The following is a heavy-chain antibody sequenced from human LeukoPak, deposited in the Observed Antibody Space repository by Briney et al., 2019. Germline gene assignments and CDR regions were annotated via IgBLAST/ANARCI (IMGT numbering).Heavy chain of an antibody. CDR1: GYTFTGYY. D-gene: IGHD4-23*01. Sequence: GASVKVSCKAAGYTFTGYYMHWVRQAPGQGLGWMGWINPDSGGTNYAQNFQGRVTMTRDTSISTAYMELSRLRSDDTAVYYCARPFIETPSLGALDYWGQGTLVTVSS. V-gene: IGHV1-2*02. CDR2: INPDSGGT. J-gene: IGHJ4*02. CDR3: ARPFIETPSLGALDY.